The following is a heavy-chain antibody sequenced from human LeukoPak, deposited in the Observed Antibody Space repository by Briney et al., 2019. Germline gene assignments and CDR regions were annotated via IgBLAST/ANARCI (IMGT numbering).Heavy chain of an antibody. V-gene: IGHV3-30*02. CDR2: IWYDGSNK. J-gene: IGHJ4*02. D-gene: IGHD3-22*01. CDR1: GFTFSNYV. CDR3: ARGLAYYYDSSAYFLDY. Sequence: PGGSLRLSCAASGFTFSNYVMHWVRQVPGKGLEWVAFIWYDGSNKFYADSVKGRFTISRDNSKNTLYLQMNSLRAEDTAVYYCARGLAYYYDSSAYFLDYWGQGTLVTVSS.